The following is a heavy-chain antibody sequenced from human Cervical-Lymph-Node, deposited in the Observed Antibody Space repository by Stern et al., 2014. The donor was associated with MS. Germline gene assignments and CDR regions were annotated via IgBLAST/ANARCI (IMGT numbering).Heavy chain of an antibody. CDR3: ARQLGHYYYYGMDV. D-gene: IGHD6-6*01. CDR2: IVPIFDPT. J-gene: IGHJ6*02. Sequence: VQLVESGAEVKKPWSSVKVSCKASGGTFSSYAINWVRQAPGQGLEWMGAIVPIFDPTDYAQKFQGRVTITADKTTTIVYMELTSLTSEDTAVYYCARQLGHYYYYGMDVWGQGTTVTVSS. V-gene: IGHV1-69*06. CDR1: GGTFSSYA.